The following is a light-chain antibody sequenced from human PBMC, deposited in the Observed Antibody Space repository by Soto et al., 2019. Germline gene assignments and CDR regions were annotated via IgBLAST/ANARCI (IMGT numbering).Light chain of an antibody. V-gene: IGKV3-15*01. Sequence: ETVRTPSPATLSVSPGERATLSCRASQSVNSNLAWYQKESGQHPRILVFGASTRATGVPARFSGSGSGTEFNLTISGLQTEDFAVYLCQQYASWTLTFGGGTKVDI. CDR2: GAS. CDR1: QSVNSN. J-gene: IGKJ4*01. CDR3: QQYASWTLT.